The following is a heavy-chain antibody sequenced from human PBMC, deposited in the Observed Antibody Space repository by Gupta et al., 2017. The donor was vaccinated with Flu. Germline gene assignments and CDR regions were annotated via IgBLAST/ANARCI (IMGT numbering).Heavy chain of an antibody. Sequence: ELQLVESGGVLVELGGSLRITCVGSGLSFRSSEIDGVRQTPGRGLEWISYVSPSGTTKYYADSVRGRFSISRDNARYSVFLQVNSLRDEDAGVYYCVRDVAGIGTDFDHWGRGTLVTVSS. V-gene: IGHV3-48*03. J-gene: IGHJ4*02. D-gene: IGHD2-8*02. CDR2: VSPSGTTK. CDR1: GLSFRSSE. CDR3: VRDVAGIGTDFDH.